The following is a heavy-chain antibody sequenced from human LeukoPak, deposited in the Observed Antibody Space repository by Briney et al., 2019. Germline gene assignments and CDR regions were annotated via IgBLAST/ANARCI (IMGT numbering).Heavy chain of an antibody. Sequence: PGGSLRLSCAGSGFTFGNYGIHWVRQAPDKGLEWVAFVRSDGSTKYYEDSVKGRFTISRDNSKNTVYLKMNILNADETAVYHGAQNSVRGWPLQVWGQGTLVTVSS. CDR2: VRSDGSTK. CDR3: AQNSVRGWPLQV. J-gene: IGHJ1*01. V-gene: IGHV3-30*02. CDR1: GFTFGNYG. D-gene: IGHD1-26*01.